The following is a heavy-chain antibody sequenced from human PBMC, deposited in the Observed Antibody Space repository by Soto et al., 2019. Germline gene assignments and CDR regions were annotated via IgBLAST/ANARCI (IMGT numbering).Heavy chain of an antibody. CDR2: IYYSGST. V-gene: IGHV4-30-4*01. Sequence: QVQLQESGPGLVKPSQTLSLTCTVSGGSISSGDYYWSWIPQPPGKGLEWIGYIYYSGSTYYNPSLERRVTISVDTSKNQFSLKLSSVTAADTAVYYCARVGGFGATTIDYWGQGTLVTVSS. D-gene: IGHD3-10*01. CDR1: GGSISSGDYY. CDR3: ARVGGFGATTIDY. J-gene: IGHJ4*02.